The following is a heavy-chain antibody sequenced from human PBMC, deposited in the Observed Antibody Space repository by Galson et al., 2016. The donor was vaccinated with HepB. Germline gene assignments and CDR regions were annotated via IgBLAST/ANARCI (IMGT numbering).Heavy chain of an antibody. Sequence: TLSLTCTVSGGSISSGGYYWSWIRQHPGKGLEWIGYIYYSGSSYYNPSLKSRLTISVDTSKNQFSLKLSSVTAADTAVYYCARGGSGYWELYYYYMDVWGKGTTVTVSS. CDR2: IYYSGSS. D-gene: IGHD3-22*01. CDR1: GGSISSGGYY. J-gene: IGHJ6*03. CDR3: ARGGSGYWELYYYYMDV. V-gene: IGHV4-31*03.